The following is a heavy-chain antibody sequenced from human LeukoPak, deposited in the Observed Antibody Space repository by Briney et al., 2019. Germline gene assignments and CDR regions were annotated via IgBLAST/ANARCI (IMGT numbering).Heavy chain of an antibody. Sequence: SSETLSLTCTVSGGSISSGGYYWSWIRQHPGKGLEWIGYIYDSGSTYYNPSLKSRVTISVDTSKNQFSLKLSSVTAADTAVYYCARAPPTGYSGYVYGMDVWGQGTTVTVSS. CDR1: GGSISSGGYY. J-gene: IGHJ6*02. V-gene: IGHV4-31*03. D-gene: IGHD5-12*01. CDR2: IYDSGST. CDR3: ARAPPTGYSGYVYGMDV.